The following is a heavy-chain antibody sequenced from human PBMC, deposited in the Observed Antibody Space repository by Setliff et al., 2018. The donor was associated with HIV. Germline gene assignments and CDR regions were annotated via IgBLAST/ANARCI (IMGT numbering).Heavy chain of an antibody. CDR3: ARDLSYTANWEFDF. J-gene: IGHJ4*02. V-gene: IGHV1-3*01. D-gene: IGHD3-16*01. CDR1: GGTFSSYA. Sequence: ASVKVSCKASGGTFSSYAINWVRQAPGQGLEWMGFINSGTGNTIYSQKFRGRVTFTRDISANTAYLDLNSLKSEDSALYYCARDLSYTANWEFDFWGQGTLVTVSS. CDR2: INSGTGNT.